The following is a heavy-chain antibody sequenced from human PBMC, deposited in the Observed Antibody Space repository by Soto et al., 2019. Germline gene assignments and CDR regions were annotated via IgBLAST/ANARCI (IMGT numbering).Heavy chain of an antibody. CDR3: AGQRCYSGCWFDP. J-gene: IGHJ5*02. CDR2: TYTGGTT. Sequence: EVQLMESGGGLVQPGGSLRLSCAASGFSVTGNYISWVRQPPGKGLEWVSVTYTGGTTYYAESVKGRFTVSRDNSKNTLYLEMNSLRVEDTAVYYCAGQRCYSGCWFDPWGQGTLVTVSS. CDR1: GFSVTGNY. V-gene: IGHV3-66*04. D-gene: IGHD2-15*01.